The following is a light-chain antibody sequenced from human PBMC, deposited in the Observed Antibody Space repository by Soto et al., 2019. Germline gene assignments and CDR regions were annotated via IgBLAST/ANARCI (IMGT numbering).Light chain of an antibody. CDR3: QQLKSYPLT. Sequence: IPLTQSPSSLSASVGDRVTITCRTSPGISRYLAWYQQKPGKAPKLLIYAASTLQSGVPSRFSGSGYGTDFTLTISTLQPEDFATYYCQQLKSYPLTVGGGTKVEIK. V-gene: IGKV1-9*01. CDR1: PGISRY. CDR2: AAS. J-gene: IGKJ4*01.